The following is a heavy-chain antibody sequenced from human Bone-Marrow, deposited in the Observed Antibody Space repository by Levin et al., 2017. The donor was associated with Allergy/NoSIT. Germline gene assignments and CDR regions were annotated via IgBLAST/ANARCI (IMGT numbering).Heavy chain of an antibody. D-gene: IGHD3-22*01. CDR1: GFTFSSYA. Sequence: PGGSLRLSCAASGFTFSSYAMHWVRQAPGKGLEWVAVISYDGSNKYYADSVKGRFTISRDNSKNTLYLQMNSLRAEDTAVYYCARDWRYDSSGYDRPTNDNWGQGTLVTVSS. V-gene: IGHV3-30-3*01. CDR2: ISYDGSNK. CDR3: ARDWRYDSSGYDRPTNDN. J-gene: IGHJ4*02.